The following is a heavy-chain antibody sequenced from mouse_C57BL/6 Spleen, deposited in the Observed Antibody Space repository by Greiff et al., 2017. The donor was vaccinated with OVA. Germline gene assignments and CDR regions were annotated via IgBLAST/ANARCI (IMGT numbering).Heavy chain of an antibody. Sequence: QVQLKESGAELARPGASVKMSCKASGYTFTSYTMHWVKQRPGQGLEWIGYINPSSGYTKYNQKFKDKATLTADKSSSTAYMQLSSLTSEDSAVYYCVITTVVATNFDYWGQGTTLTVSS. CDR1: GYTFTSYT. V-gene: IGHV1-4*01. CDR2: INPSSGYT. J-gene: IGHJ2*01. D-gene: IGHD1-1*01. CDR3: VITTVVATNFDY.